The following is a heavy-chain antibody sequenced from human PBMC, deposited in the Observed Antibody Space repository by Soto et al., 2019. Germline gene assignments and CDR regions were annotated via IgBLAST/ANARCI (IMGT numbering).Heavy chain of an antibody. J-gene: IGHJ6*03. CDR1: GFTFSSYA. D-gene: IGHD3-3*01. CDR3: AKAGGGGSYDFWSGYHPDGGDYYYMDV. Sequence: PGGSLRHSCAASGFTFSSYAMSWVRQAPGKGLEWVSAISGSGGSTYYADSVKGRFTISRDNSKNTLYLQMNSLRAEDTAVYYCAKAGGGGSYDFWSGYHPDGGDYYYMDVWGKGTTVTVSS. CDR2: ISGSGGST. V-gene: IGHV3-23*01.